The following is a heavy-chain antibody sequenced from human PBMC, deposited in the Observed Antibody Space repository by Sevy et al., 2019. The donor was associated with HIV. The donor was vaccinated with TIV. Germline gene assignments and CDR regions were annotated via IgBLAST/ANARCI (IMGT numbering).Heavy chain of an antibody. CDR3: ARGGPLQLLDY. V-gene: IGHV3-74*01. CDR2: INSDGSST. Sequence: GGSLRLSCAASGFTFSSYWMHWVRQAPGKGLVWVSRINSDGSSTSYAHSVKGRFTISRDNAKNTLYLQMNSLRAEDTAVYYCARGGPLQLLDYWGQGTLVTVSS. J-gene: IGHJ4*02. CDR1: GFTFSSYW. D-gene: IGHD3-3*01.